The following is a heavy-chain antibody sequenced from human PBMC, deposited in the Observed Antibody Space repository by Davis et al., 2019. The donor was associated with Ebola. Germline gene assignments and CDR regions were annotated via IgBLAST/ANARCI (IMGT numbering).Heavy chain of an antibody. J-gene: IGHJ2*01. V-gene: IGHV3-30*03. CDR2: ISYDGSNK. Sequence: PGGSLRLSCAASGFTFSNAWMSWVRQAPGKGLEWVAVISYDGSNKYYADSVKGRFTISRDNSKNTLYLQMNSLRAEDTAVYYCARVYDYGDHGFDLWGRGTLVTVSS. CDR3: ARVYDYGDHGFDL. D-gene: IGHD4-17*01. CDR1: GFTFSNAW.